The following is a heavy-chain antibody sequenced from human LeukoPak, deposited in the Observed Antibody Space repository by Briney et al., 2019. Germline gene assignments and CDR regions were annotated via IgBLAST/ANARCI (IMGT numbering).Heavy chain of an antibody. D-gene: IGHD5-12*01. V-gene: IGHV3-48*03. CDR2: IRSVRGAI. CDR3: VRGGATGVDF. CDR1: GFTFIDYE. J-gene: IGHJ4*02. Sequence: PGGSLRLSCAASGFTFIDYEMKWVRQAPGKGLEWVSYIRSVRGAIYYADSVRGRFTISRDDAKNSLSLQMNCLRAEDTAVYYCVRGGATGVDFWGQRALVTVSS.